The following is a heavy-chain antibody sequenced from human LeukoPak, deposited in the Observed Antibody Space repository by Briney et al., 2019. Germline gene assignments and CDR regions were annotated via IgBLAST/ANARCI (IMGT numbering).Heavy chain of an antibody. V-gene: IGHV1-3*01. CDR3: ARVSRRYYGSGRYFDY. D-gene: IGHD3-10*01. CDR1: GYTFTSYA. J-gene: IGHJ4*02. Sequence: ASVKVSCTASGYTFTSYAMHWVRQAPGQRLEWMGWINAGNGNTKYSQKFQGRVTITRDTSASTAYMELSSLRSEDTAVYYCARVSRRYYGSGRYFDYWGQGTLVTVSS. CDR2: INAGNGNT.